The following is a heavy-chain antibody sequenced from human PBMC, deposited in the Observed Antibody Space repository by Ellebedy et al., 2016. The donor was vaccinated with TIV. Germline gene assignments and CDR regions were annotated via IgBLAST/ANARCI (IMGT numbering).Heavy chain of an antibody. J-gene: IGHJ4*01. D-gene: IGHD6-6*01. CDR2: INQDGTKK. Sequence: GGSLRLSXAASGFIFRTNWMSWVRQTPARGLEWVANINQDGTKKYYVDSVKGRFTISRDNAENSLYLQMNRLRPEDTAVYYCASGIYSTSSPDYWGHGTLVTVSS. CDR3: ASGIYSTSSPDY. CDR1: GFIFRTNW. V-gene: IGHV3-7*02.